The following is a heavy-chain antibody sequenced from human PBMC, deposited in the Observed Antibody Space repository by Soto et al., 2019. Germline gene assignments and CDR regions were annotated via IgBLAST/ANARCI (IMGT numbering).Heavy chain of an antibody. CDR1: GGSISGGGYY. CDR2: IYYSGST. CDR3: AREMYYDSSGYYYFDY. Sequence: SETLSLTCTVSGGSISGGGYYWSWIRQHPGKGLEWIGYIYYSGSTYYNPSLKSRVTISVDTSKNQFSLKLSSVTAADTAVYYCAREMYYDSSGYYYFDYWGQGTLVTVSS. V-gene: IGHV4-31*03. J-gene: IGHJ4*02. D-gene: IGHD3-22*01.